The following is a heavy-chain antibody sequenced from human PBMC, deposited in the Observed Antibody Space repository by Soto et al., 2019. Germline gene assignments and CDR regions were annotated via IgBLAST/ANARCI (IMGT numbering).Heavy chain of an antibody. D-gene: IGHD1-26*01. Sequence: PGGSLRLSCAASGVTFSSYSMNWVRQAPGKGLEWVSYISSSSSTMYYADSVKGRFTISRDNAKNSLFLHMNSLRDEDTAVYYCARDSTDADSGSYSGDYWGQGTLVTVSS. CDR1: GVTFSSYS. J-gene: IGHJ4*02. CDR3: ARDSTDADSGSYSGDY. CDR2: ISSSSSTM. V-gene: IGHV3-48*02.